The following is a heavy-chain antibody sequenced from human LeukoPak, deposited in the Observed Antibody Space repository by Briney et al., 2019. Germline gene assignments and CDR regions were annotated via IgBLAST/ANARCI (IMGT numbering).Heavy chain of an antibody. CDR3: ARLENYDFWSGYLLDV. CDR2: VYHSGET. J-gene: IGHJ6*04. D-gene: IGHD3-3*01. Sequence: SETLSLTCTVSGGSVSSGDYYWSWIRQPPGKGLEWIGSVYHSGETYYNPSLNSRVTIVDRSKNQLSLKLNSVTAADTAVYFCARLENYDFWSGYLLDVWGKGTTVTVSS. V-gene: IGHV4-30-2*01. CDR1: GGSVSSGDYY.